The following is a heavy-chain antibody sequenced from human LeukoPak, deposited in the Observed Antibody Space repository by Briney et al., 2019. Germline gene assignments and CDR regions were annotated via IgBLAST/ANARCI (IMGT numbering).Heavy chain of an antibody. Sequence: PGGSLRLSCAASGFTLSSSSMNWVRQAPGKGLEWVSSISSSSSYIYYADSVKGRFTISRDNAKNSLSLQMNSLRAEDTAVYYCARPTYYYGAGNYYEHYYFDYSGQGTPVTVSS. J-gene: IGHJ4*02. D-gene: IGHD3-10*01. CDR2: ISSSSSYI. CDR3: ARPTYYYGAGNYYEHYYFDY. V-gene: IGHV3-21*01. CDR1: GFTLSSSS.